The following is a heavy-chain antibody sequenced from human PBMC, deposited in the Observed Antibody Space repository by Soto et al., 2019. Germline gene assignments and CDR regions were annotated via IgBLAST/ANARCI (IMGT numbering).Heavy chain of an antibody. Sequence: QLQLQESGPGLVKPSETLSLTCTVSGGSISSNSYYWGWIRQPPGKGLEWIGSIYYGGSTYYNPSLKSRVTISVDTSKNQFSLKLSSVTAADTAVYYCARRGSSSWYGYWGQGTLVTVSS. CDR3: ARRGSSSWYGY. D-gene: IGHD6-13*01. CDR1: GGSISSNSYY. V-gene: IGHV4-39*01. J-gene: IGHJ4*02. CDR2: IYYGGST.